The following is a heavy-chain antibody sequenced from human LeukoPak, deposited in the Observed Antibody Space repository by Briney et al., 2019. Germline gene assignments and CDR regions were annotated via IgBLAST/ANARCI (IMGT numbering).Heavy chain of an antibody. V-gene: IGHV3-7*01. D-gene: IGHD2/OR15-2a*01. CDR2: IKQDGSEK. CDR3: ARAPPGVYDPPMGWFDP. Sequence: HPGGSLRLSCAASGFTFSSYWMSWVRQAPGKGLEWVANIKQDGSEKYYVDSVKGRFTISRDNAKNSLYLQMNSLRAEDTAVYYCARAPPGVYDPPMGWFDPWGQGTLVTVSS. CDR1: GFTFSSYW. J-gene: IGHJ5*02.